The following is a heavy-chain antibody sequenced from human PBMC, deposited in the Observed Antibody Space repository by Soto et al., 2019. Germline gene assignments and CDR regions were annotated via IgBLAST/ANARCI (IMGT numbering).Heavy chain of an antibody. V-gene: IGHV1-69*12. CDR2: IIPIFGTA. Sequence: QVQLVQSGAEVKKPGSSVKVSCKASGGTFSSYAISWVRQAPGQGLEWMGGIIPIFGTANYAQKFQGRVTIPADESTSKAYMELSSLRSEDTAVYYCARRYYDSSGYYYATFDYWGQGTLVTVSS. CDR1: GGTFSSYA. CDR3: ARRYYDSSGYYYATFDY. D-gene: IGHD3-22*01. J-gene: IGHJ4*02.